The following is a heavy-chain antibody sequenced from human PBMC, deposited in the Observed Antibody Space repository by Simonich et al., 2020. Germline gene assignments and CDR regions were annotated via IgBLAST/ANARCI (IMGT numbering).Heavy chain of an antibody. V-gene: IGHV1-18*01. J-gene: IGHJ4*02. CDR3: ARDQGGRAAAATDY. CDR2: LSPYHGTT. D-gene: IGHD6-13*01. Sequence: QVQLVQSGAEVKKPGASVKVSCKASGYTFTSFGISWVGQAPGQGLEWMGRLSPYHGTTNDDHKLQGRGTMTTDTSTSPAYMELRSLRSDDTAVYYCARDQGGRAAAATDYWGQGTLVTVSS. CDR1: GYTFTSFG.